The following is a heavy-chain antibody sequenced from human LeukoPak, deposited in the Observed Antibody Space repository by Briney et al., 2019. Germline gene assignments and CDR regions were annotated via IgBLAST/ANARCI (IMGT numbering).Heavy chain of an antibody. CDR2: ISSSSSYI. Sequence: PGGSLRLSCGASGFTFSSYSMNWVRQAPGKGLEWVSSISSSSSYIYYADSVKGRFTISRDNAKNSLYLQMNSLRAGDTAVYYCARDNVKTAFDPWGQGTLVTVSS. D-gene: IGHD1-1*01. J-gene: IGHJ5*02. CDR3: ARDNVKTAFDP. V-gene: IGHV3-21*01. CDR1: GFTFSSYS.